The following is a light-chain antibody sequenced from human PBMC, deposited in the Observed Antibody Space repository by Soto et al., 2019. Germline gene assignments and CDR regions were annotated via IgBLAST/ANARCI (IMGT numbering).Light chain of an antibody. CDR3: QQYESLPLT. Sequence: DIEMTQSPSSLSASVGYRVTITCQASQDINKNLIWYQQKPGKAPKLLIYDASDLETGVPSRFSGSGSGTGFTFTISSLQPEDFATYYCQQYESLPLTFGQGRRLEIK. CDR2: DAS. CDR1: QDINKN. V-gene: IGKV1-33*01. J-gene: IGKJ5*01.